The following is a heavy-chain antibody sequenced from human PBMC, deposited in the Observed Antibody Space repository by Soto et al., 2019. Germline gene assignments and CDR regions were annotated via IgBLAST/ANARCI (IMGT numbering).Heavy chain of an antibody. CDR3: ARDTWAGGGSLPFDY. D-gene: IGHD2-15*01. V-gene: IGHV3-48*03. Sequence: PGGSLRLSCAASGFTFSSYEMNWVRQAPGKGLEWVSYISSSGSSIYYADSVKGRFAISRDNAKNSMYLQMNSLRAEGTAVYYCARDTWAGGGSLPFDYWGQGTLVTVSS. J-gene: IGHJ4*02. CDR2: ISSSGSSI. CDR1: GFTFSSYE.